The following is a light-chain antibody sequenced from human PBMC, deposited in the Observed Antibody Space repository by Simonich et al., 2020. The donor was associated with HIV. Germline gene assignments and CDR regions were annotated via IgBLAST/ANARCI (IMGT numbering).Light chain of an antibody. V-gene: IGKV1-9*01. CDR3: QQLNSYPIT. CDR2: GAS. J-gene: IGKJ5*01. CDR1: QGIRSY. Sequence: IQLTQSPSFLSASVGDRVTITCRAIQGIRSYLALYQQKPGKTPKLLIYGASTLQRGVPSRFSGSGSGTQFTLTISSLQPEDFATYYCQQLNSYPITFGQGTRLEIK.